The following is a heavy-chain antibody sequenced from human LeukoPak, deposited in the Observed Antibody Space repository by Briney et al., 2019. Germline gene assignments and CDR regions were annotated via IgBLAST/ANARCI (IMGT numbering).Heavy chain of an antibody. D-gene: IGHD3-9*01. CDR2: IRYDGSRK. V-gene: IGHV3-30*02. CDR3: ARVVADYDILTGYYQATLFDY. Sequence: PGGSLRLSCAASGFIFSSYGMHWVRQAPDKGLEWVAFIRYDGSRKYYADSVKGRFTISRDNSKNTLYLQMNSLRAEDTAMYYCARVVADYDILTGYYQATLFDYWGQGTLVTVSS. J-gene: IGHJ4*02. CDR1: GFIFSSYG.